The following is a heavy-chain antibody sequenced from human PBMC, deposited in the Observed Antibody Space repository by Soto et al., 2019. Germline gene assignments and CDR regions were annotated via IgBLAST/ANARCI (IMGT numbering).Heavy chain of an antibody. CDR3: ARDHYGDPPLNNWFDP. Sequence: ASETLSLTCTVSGGSIIGYYWSWIRQPPGKGLEWIGYIHYNGGTNYNPALKSRVSISLDMSKNQFSLNLTSVTAADTAMYYCARDHYGDPPLNNWFDPWGQGTLVTVSS. V-gene: IGHV4-59*01. CDR1: GGSIIGYY. D-gene: IGHD4-17*01. J-gene: IGHJ5*02. CDR2: IHYNGGT.